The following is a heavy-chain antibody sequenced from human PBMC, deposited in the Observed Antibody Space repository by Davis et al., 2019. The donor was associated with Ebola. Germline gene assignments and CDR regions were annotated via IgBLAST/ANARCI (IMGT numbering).Heavy chain of an antibody. V-gene: IGHV4-34*01. CDR1: GGSFSGYY. CDR2: IYYSGST. Sequence: MPSETLSLTCAVYGGSFSGYYWSWIRQPPGKGLEWIGSIYYSGSTYYNPSLKSRVTISVDTSKNQFSLKLSSVTAADTAVYYCARSTHLFRSWHYWGQGTLVTVSS. CDR3: ARSTHLFRSWHY. D-gene: IGHD3-3*01. J-gene: IGHJ4*02.